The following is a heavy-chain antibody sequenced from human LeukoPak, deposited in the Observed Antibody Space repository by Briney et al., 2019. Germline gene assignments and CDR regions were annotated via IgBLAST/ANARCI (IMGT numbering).Heavy chain of an antibody. J-gene: IGHJ4*02. CDR3: AREVDY. CDR2: ISSNSSYI. CDR1: GFTFSIYS. Sequence: GGSLRLFCAASGFTFSIYSMNWVRQAPGKGLGWVSSISSNSSYIYYADSVKGRFTISRDNIKNSLYLQMNSLRAEDTAVYYCAREVDYWGQGTLVTVSS. V-gene: IGHV3-21*01.